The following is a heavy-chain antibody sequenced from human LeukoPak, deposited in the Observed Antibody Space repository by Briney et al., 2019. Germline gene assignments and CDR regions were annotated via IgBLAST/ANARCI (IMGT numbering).Heavy chain of an antibody. J-gene: IGHJ6*02. CDR1: GFTFSSYW. Sequence: SGGSLRLSCAASGFTFSSYWMHWVRQAPGKGLVWVSRINSDGSSTSYADSVKGRFTISRDNAKNTLYLRMNSLRAEDTAVYYCAREDVDTAMATYYYGMDVWGQGTTVTVSS. CDR2: INSDGSST. V-gene: IGHV3-74*01. D-gene: IGHD5-18*01. CDR3: AREDVDTAMATYYYGMDV.